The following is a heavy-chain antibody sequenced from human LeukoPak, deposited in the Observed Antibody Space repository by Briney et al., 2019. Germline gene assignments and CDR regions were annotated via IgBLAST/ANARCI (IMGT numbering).Heavy chain of an antibody. V-gene: IGHV1-24*01. Sequence: ASVKVSCKVSGYTLTELSMHWVRQAPGKGLEWMGGFDPEDGETIYAQKLQGRVTMTEDTSTDTAYMELSSLRSEDTAVYYCATTPPRYCSGGSCYSDAFDIWGQGTMVTVPS. CDR2: FDPEDGET. CDR3: ATTPPRYCSGGSCYSDAFDI. CDR1: GYTLTELS. D-gene: IGHD2-15*01. J-gene: IGHJ3*02.